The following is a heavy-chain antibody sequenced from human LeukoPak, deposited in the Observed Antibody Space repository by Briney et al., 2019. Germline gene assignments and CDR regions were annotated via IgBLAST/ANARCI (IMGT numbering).Heavy chain of an antibody. Sequence: PGGSLRLSCAASGFTFSSYWMSWVRQAPGKGLEWVANIKQDGSEKNYVDPVKGRFTISRDNAKNSLYLQLNGLRAEDTAVYYCASGYYYDSSGPPDYFDCWGQGTLVTVSS. CDR3: ASGYYYDSSGPPDYFDC. CDR1: GFTFSSYW. J-gene: IGHJ4*02. V-gene: IGHV3-7*01. D-gene: IGHD3-22*01. CDR2: IKQDGSEK.